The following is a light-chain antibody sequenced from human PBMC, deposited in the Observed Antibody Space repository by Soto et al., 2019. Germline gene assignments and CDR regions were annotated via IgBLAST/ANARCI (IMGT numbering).Light chain of an antibody. J-gene: IGKJ2*01. Sequence: EIVLTQSPGTLSLSPGESATLSCRASQSVSSSYLAWNQQRPGQAPRLLIFGASSRATGVPDRFSGSGSGTDFTLTITRLEPEDFAVYYCQQFGTSPMFTFGQGTKLEI. CDR1: QSVSSSY. CDR3: QQFGTSPMFT. CDR2: GAS. V-gene: IGKV3-20*01.